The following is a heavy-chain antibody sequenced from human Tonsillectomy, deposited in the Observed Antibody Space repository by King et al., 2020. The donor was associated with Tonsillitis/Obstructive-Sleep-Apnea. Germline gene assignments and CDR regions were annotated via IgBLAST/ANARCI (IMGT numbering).Heavy chain of an antibody. V-gene: IGHV3-11*05. J-gene: IGHJ3*02. D-gene: IGHD5-12*01. CDR3: ARRAKSGHDSIDAFDI. CDR2: IYGVSGYT. CDR1: GFSFSDFY. Sequence: VQLVESGGGLVQPGGSLSLSCAASGFSFSDFYMSWIRLAPGRGLECVSYIYGVSGYTNYADSVKGRFTISMDSAKRFLHLQMNSLRAEDTALYYCARRAKSGHDSIDAFDIWGRGTMVTVSS.